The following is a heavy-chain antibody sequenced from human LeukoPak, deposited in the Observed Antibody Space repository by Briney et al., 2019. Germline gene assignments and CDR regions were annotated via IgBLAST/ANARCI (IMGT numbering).Heavy chain of an antibody. D-gene: IGHD3-9*01. V-gene: IGHV1-69*05. CDR1: GGTFGSYA. Sequence: ASVKVSCKASGGTFGSYANSWVRQAPGQGLEWMGGIIPIFGTANYAQKFQGRVAITTDESTSTAYMELSSLRSEDTAVYYCARDNYDILTGYYTPYYYMDVWGKGTTVTVSS. J-gene: IGHJ6*03. CDR3: ARDNYDILTGYYTPYYYMDV. CDR2: IIPIFGTA.